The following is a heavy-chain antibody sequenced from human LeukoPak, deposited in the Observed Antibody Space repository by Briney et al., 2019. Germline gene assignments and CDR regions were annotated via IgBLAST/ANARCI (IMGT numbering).Heavy chain of an antibody. D-gene: IGHD3-3*01. CDR1: GFTFSSYA. CDR2: ISGSGGST. J-gene: IGHJ4*02. V-gene: IGHV3-23*01. CDR3: AKDYYDFWSGPSHGYFHY. Sequence: GGSLRLSCAASGFTFSSYAMSWVRQAPGKGLEWVSAISGSGGSTYYADSVKGRFTISRDNSKNTLYLQMNSLRAEDTAVYYCAKDYYDFWSGPSHGYFHYWGQGTLVTVSS.